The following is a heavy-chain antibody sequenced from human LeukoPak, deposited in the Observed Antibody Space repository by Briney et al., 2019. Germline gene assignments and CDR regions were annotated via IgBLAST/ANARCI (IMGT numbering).Heavy chain of an antibody. CDR1: GFTFSSYW. J-gene: IGHJ4*02. V-gene: IGHV3-74*01. CDR2: INSDGSST. CDR3: ARDPGLYYDFWSGYYPVY. D-gene: IGHD3-3*01. Sequence: GGSLRLSCAASGFTFSSYWMHWVRQAPGKGLVWVSRINSDGSSTSYADSVKGRFTISRDNAKNTLYLQMNSLRAEDTAVYYCARDPGLYYDFWSGYYPVYWGQGTLVTVSS.